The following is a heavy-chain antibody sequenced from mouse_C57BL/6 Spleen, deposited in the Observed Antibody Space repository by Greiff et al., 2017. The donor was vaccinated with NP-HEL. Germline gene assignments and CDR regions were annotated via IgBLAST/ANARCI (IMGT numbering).Heavy chain of an antibody. V-gene: IGHV1-52*01. J-gene: IGHJ4*01. Sequence: LKQPGAELVRPGSAGMLSWAASGYTFTSYWMHWVKQRPIQGLEWIGNIDPSDSETHYNQKFKDKATLTVDKSSSTAYMQLSSLTSEDSAVYYCARGPYRYAMDYWGQGTSVTVSS. CDR1: GYTFTSYW. CDR2: IDPSDSET. CDR3: ARGPYRYAMDY.